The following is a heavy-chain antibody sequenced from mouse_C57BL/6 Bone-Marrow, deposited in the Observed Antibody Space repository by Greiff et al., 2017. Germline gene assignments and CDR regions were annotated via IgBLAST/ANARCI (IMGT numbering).Heavy chain of an antibody. CDR2: IDPEIGDT. V-gene: IGHV14-4*01. CDR1: GFNIQDDY. CDR3: SSFGGNYFDF. Sequence: VQLKESGAELVRPGASVKLSCTASGFNIQDDYIHWVKQRPEQGLEWIGWIDPEIGDTEYASTLQGKATITSDTASNTAYLQLSILTSEDTAVYYCSSFGGNYFDFWGQGTPLTVAS. D-gene: IGHD1-1*02. J-gene: IGHJ2*01.